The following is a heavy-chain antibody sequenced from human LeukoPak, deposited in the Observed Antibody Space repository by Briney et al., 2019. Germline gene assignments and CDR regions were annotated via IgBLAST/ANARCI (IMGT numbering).Heavy chain of an antibody. CDR3: ARTQPSIAARHSYCYYGMDV. CDR2: IWYDGSNK. CDR1: GFTFSSYG. D-gene: IGHD6-6*01. J-gene: IGHJ6*02. Sequence: PGGSLRLSCAASGFTFSSYGMHWVRQAPGKGLEWVAVIWYDGSNKYYADSVKGRFTISRDNSKNTLYLQMNSLRAEDTAVYYCARTQPSIAARHSYCYYGMDVWGQGTTVTVSS. V-gene: IGHV3-33*01.